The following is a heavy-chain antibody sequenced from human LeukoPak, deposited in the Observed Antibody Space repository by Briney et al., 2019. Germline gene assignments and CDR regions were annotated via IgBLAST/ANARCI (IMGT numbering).Heavy chain of an antibody. CDR1: GFTFSSYA. J-gene: IGHJ4*02. CDR2: ISGSGGST. CDR3: AKALTAPGPSITGTTGTRDY. Sequence: QPGGSLTLSCAASGFTFSSYAMSWVRQAPGKGLEWVSAISGSGGSTYYADSVKGRFTISRENSKNTLYLQMNSLRAEDTAVYYCAKALTAPGPSITGTTGTRDYWGQGTLVTVSS. D-gene: IGHD1-7*01. V-gene: IGHV3-23*01.